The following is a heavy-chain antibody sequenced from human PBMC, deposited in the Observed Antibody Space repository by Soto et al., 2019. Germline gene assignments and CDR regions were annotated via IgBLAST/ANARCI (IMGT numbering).Heavy chain of an antibody. CDR2: IIPIFGTA. CDR1: GGTFSSYA. CDR3: ARTLHSNYYYYGMDV. V-gene: IGHV1-69*13. Sequence: SVKVSCKASGGTFSSYAISWVRQAPGQGLEWMGGIIPIFGTANYAQKFQGRVTITADESTSTAYMELSSLRSEDTAVYYCARTLHSNYYYYGMDVWGQGTTVTVSS. J-gene: IGHJ6*02. D-gene: IGHD4-4*01.